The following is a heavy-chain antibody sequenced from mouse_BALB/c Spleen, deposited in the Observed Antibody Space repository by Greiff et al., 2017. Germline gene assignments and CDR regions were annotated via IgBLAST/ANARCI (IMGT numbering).Heavy chain of an antibody. V-gene: IGHV14-3*02. D-gene: IGHD2-2*01. J-gene: IGHJ3*01. CDR1: GFNIKDTY. Sequence: VHVKQSGAELVKPGASVKLSCTASGFNIKDTYMHWVKQRPEQGLEWIGRIDPANGNTKYDPKFQGKATITADTSSNTAYLQLSSLTSEDTAVYYCAREGYGAYWGQGTLVTVSA. CDR3: AREGYGAY. CDR2: IDPANGNT.